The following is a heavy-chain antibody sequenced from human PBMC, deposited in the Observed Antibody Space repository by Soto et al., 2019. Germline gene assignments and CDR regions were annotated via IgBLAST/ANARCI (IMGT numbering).Heavy chain of an antibody. CDR2: IYYTGST. V-gene: IGHV4-39*01. J-gene: IGHJ6*02. CDR1: AGSISSRRYY. Sequence: SQTLSLTGTVSAGSISSRRYYWGWIRQPPGNGLEWIGSIYYTGSTYYNPSCKSRGTISVDTSKNQFSLKLSSVTAADTAVYYCARPCYDILTGYYYGMDVWGQGTTVTVSS. D-gene: IGHD3-9*01. CDR3: ARPCYDILTGYYYGMDV.